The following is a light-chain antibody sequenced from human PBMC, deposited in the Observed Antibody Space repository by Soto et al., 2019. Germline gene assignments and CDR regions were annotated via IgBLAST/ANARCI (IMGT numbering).Light chain of an antibody. Sequence: MTQVPESLTASVGDSVNITSQASHDIRRYLNWYKQKPGNAPKLLIYDAANMETGVPSRFTGSGSGTDFTFTISSLQPEDIATYYCQQYEIFPITFGKGTRLEI. CDR1: HDIRRY. CDR3: QQYEIFPIT. CDR2: DAA. J-gene: IGKJ5*01. V-gene: IGKV1-33*01.